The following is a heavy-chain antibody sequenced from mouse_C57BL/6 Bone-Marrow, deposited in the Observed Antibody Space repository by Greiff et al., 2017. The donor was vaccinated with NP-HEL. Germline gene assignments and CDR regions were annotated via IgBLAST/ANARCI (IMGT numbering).Heavy chain of an antibody. CDR2: IHPNSGST. V-gene: IGHV1-64*01. D-gene: IGHD1-1*01. Sequence: QVQLQQPGAELVKPGASVKLSCQASGYTFTSYWMHWVKQRPGQGLEWIGMIHPNSGSTNYNEKFKSKATLTVDKSSSTAYMQLSSLTSEDSAVYYCARVYYYGSSFLWGQGTTLTVSS. CDR1: GYTFTSYW. CDR3: ARVYYYGSSFL. J-gene: IGHJ2*01.